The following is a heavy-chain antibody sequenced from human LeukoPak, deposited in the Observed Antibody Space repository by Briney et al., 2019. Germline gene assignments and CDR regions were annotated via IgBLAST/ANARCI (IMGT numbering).Heavy chain of an antibody. Sequence: ASVEVSCKASGGTFSSYAISWVRQAPGQGLEWMGRIIPILGIANYAQKFQGRVTITADKSTSTAYMELSSLRSEDTAVYYCARAPSYYYDSSGYYYEYYFDYWGQGTLVTVSS. D-gene: IGHD3-22*01. CDR3: ARAPSYYYDSSGYYYEYYFDY. CDR1: GGTFSSYA. V-gene: IGHV1-69*04. J-gene: IGHJ4*02. CDR2: IIPILGIA.